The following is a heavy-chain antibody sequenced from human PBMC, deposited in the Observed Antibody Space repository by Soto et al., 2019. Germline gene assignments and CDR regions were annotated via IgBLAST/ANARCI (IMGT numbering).Heavy chain of an antibody. CDR3: MTHADINGRGH. D-gene: IGHD2-8*01. Sequence: VQLQESGPGLVKPSETLSLTCTVSGGSISSYYWSWVRQAPGKGLEWVARIKTKIDGGTTDYAAPVKGRFFISRDDSQNTLFLQMNSLQTEDTAVYYCMTHADINGRGHWGQGTLVTVAP. CDR1: GGSISSYY. CDR2: IKTKIDGGTT. V-gene: IGHV3-15*01. J-gene: IGHJ4*02.